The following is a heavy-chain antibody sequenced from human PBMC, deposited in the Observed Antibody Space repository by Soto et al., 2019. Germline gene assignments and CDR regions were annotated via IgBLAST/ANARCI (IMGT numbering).Heavy chain of an antibody. CDR3: AKLESGWPLYYFDY. CDR2: ISGSGGST. V-gene: IGHV3-23*01. CDR1: GFTFSSYA. Sequence: GGSLRLSCAASGFTFSSYAMSWVRQAPGKGLEWVSTISGSGGSTYYADSVKGRFTISRDNSKNTLYLQMNSLRAEDTAVYYCAKLESGWPLYYFDYWGQGTLVTVSS. J-gene: IGHJ4*02. D-gene: IGHD6-19*01.